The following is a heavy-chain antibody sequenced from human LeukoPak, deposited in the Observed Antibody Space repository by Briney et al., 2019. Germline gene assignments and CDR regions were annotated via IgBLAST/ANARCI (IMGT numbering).Heavy chain of an antibody. V-gene: IGHV4-34*01. CDR1: GGSFSAYY. CDR2: INHSGST. J-gene: IGHJ5*02. CDR3: ARGRGSWFDP. D-gene: IGHD3-16*01. Sequence: SETLSLTCAVYGGSFSAYYWSWIRQPPGKGLEWVGEINHSGSTNYNPSLKSRVTISVDTFKNQFSLKLGSVTAADTAVYYCARGRGSWFDPWGQGTLVTVSS.